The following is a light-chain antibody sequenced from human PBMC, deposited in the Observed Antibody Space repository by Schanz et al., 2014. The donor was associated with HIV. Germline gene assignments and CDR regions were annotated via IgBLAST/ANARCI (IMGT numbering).Light chain of an antibody. CDR3: QQYGSP. Sequence: EIVLTQSPATLSLSPGERATLSCRASQTIGSNLLAWYQQRPGQAPRLLIYRASTRAAGIPARFSGSGSGTDFTLTISRLEPEDFAVYYCQQYGSPFGPGTKVDIK. CDR2: RAS. CDR1: QTIGSNL. J-gene: IGKJ3*01. V-gene: IGKV3-20*01.